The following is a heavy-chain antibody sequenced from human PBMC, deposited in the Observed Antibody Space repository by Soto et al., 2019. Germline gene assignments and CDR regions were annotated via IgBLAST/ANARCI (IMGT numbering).Heavy chain of an antibody. CDR2: INPGDGTT. CDR3: ETSLQLRKGWAFDH. V-gene: IGHV1-46*01. J-gene: IGHJ4*02. CDR1: GYTFTTYF. Sequence: QVQLVQSGAEVKKPGASVKIFCRTSGYTFTTYFMQWVRQAPGQGLEWVGIINPGDGTTAYAQRFQGRVTMTRDTSTNTVYMDLSSLRSDDTAVYYCETSLQLRKGWAFDHWGQGTLVTVSS. D-gene: IGHD1-7*01.